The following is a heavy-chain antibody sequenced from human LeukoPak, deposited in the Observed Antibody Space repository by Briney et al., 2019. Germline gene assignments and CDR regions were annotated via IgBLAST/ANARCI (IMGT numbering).Heavy chain of an antibody. Sequence: PSKTLSLTCNVSGDSISRHYWSWIRQTPGEGLEWIGYVYYSGYSDYNPSLKSRVTISVDTSKNQFSLNLTSVTAADTAVYYCATSAYYYYMDVWGKGTTVTVSS. CDR1: GDSISRHY. CDR2: VYYSGYS. CDR3: ATSAYYYYMDV. V-gene: IGHV4-59*11. J-gene: IGHJ6*03.